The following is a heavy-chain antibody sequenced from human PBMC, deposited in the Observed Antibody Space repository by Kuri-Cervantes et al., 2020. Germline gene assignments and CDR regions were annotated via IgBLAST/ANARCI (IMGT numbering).Heavy chain of an antibody. CDR2: MNPNSGNT. V-gene: IGHV1-8*01. CDR3: ARGSRSWFDVTIDY. D-gene: IGHD3-10*01. CDR1: GYTSTSYD. J-gene: IGHJ4*02. Sequence: ASVKVSCKASGYTSTSYDINWVRQATGQGLEWMGWMNPNSGNTGYAQKFQGRVTMTRNTSISTAYMELSSLRSEDTAVYYCARGSRSWFDVTIDYWGQGTLVTVSS.